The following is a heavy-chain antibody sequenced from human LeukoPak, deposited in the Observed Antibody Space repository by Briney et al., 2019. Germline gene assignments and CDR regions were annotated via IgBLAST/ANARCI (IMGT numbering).Heavy chain of an antibody. CDR1: GGSISSYY. D-gene: IGHD5-18*01. V-gene: IGHV4-59*01. CDR2: IYYSGST. J-gene: IGHJ3*02. Sequence: PSETLSLTCTVSGGSISSYYWSWLRQPPGKGLEWIGYIYYSGSTNYNPSLKSRVTISVDTSKNQFSLKLSSVTAADTAVYYCARSGYSYGADAFDIWGQGTMVTVSS. CDR3: ARSGYSYGADAFDI.